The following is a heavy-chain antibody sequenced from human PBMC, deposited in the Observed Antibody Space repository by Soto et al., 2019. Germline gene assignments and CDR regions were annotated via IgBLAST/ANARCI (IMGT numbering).Heavy chain of an antibody. V-gene: IGHV5-51*01. CDR1: GYTFTNYW. J-gene: IGHJ4*02. D-gene: IGHD6-19*01. CDR3: ATLQDGGAVIRHY. Sequence: GESLKISCKASGYTFTNYWIGWVRQMPGKGLEWMGIISVGDSDTRYSPSLQGQVTISADKSVTTAYLQWSSLRASDSAMYYCATLQDGGAVIRHYCRKGTLVNV. CDR2: ISVGDSDT.